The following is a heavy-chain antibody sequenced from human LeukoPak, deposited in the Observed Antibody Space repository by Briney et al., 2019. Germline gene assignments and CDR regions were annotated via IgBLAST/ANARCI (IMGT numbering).Heavy chain of an antibody. Sequence: GESLKISCKGSGYSFTSYWIGWVRQMPGKGLEWMGIIYPGDSDTRYSPSFQGQVTISADKSISTAYLQWSSLKASDTAMYYCARYREVRRRDGYNGWYFDYWGQGTLVTVSS. V-gene: IGHV5-51*01. J-gene: IGHJ4*02. CDR1: GYSFTSYW. D-gene: IGHD5-24*01. CDR3: ARYREVRRRDGYNGWYFDY. CDR2: IYPGDSDT.